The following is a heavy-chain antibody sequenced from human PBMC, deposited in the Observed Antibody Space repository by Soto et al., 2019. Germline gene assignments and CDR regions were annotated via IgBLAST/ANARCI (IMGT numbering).Heavy chain of an antibody. J-gene: IGHJ4*02. CDR2: INAGNGNT. D-gene: IGHD6-25*01. V-gene: IGHV1-3*01. CDR1: GYTFTSYS. CDR3: AREAGRLQYFDY. Sequence: ASVKVSCKASGYTFTSYSMHWVLQAPGQRLEWMGWINAGNGNTKYSQKFQGRVTITRDTSASTAYMELSSLRSEDTAVYYCAREAGRLQYFDYWGQGTLVTVSS.